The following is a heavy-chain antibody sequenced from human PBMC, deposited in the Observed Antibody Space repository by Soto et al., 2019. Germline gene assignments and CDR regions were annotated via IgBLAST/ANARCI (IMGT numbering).Heavy chain of an antibody. J-gene: IGHJ4*02. D-gene: IGHD3-10*01. Sequence: QLQLQESGSGLVKPSQTLSLTCAVSGDSIRSGDYSWTWIRQPPGKGLEWIGYIYHSGSTYYNPSLKSRVTISVDRSKNQFSLKLSSVTAADTAVYYCARFTIGVCYFDYWGQGALVTVSS. CDR1: GDSIRSGDYS. CDR2: IYHSGST. CDR3: ARFTIGVCYFDY. V-gene: IGHV4-30-2*01.